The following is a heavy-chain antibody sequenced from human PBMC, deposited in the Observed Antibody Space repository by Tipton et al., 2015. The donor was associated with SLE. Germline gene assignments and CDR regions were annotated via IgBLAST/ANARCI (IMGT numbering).Heavy chain of an antibody. J-gene: IGHJ5*02. CDR1: GGSFSDYC. CDR3: ARWGAGSRGNWFDP. CDR2: INHSGTT. D-gene: IGHD1/OR15-1a*01. V-gene: IGHV4-34*01. Sequence: TLSLTCAVYGGSFSDYCWSWIRQPPGKGLEWIGEINHSGTTFYNPSLKSRVTISVDASKNQFSLNLHSVTAADTSVYYCARWGAGSRGNWFDPWGQGTLITVSS.